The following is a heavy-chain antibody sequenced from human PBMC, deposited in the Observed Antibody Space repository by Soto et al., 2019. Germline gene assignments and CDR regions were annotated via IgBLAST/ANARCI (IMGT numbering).Heavy chain of an antibody. V-gene: IGHV4-28*01. CDR3: ARTYCSGGIHCYYYYYMDV. CDR2: IYYSGST. J-gene: IGHJ6*03. D-gene: IGHD2-15*01. CDR1: GYSISSSNW. Sequence: SETLSLTCAVSGYSISSSNWWGWIRQPPGKGLEWIGYIYYSGSTYYNPSLKSRVTMSVDTSKNQFSLKLSSVTAVDTAVYYCARTYCSGGIHCYYYYYMDVWGKGTTVTVSS.